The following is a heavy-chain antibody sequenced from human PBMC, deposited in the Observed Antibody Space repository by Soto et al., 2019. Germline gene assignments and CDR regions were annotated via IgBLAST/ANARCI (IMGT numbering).Heavy chain of an antibody. Sequence: PSETLSLTCTVSGGSISSYYWSWIRQPPGKGLEWIGYIYYSGSTNYNPSLKSRVTISVDTSKNQFSLKLSSVTAEDTAVYYCARDPIGGFEYSYYGMDVWGQGATVTVSS. J-gene: IGHJ6*02. V-gene: IGHV4-59*01. CDR3: ARDPIGGFEYSYYGMDV. CDR2: IYYSGST. D-gene: IGHD5-12*01. CDR1: GGSISSYY.